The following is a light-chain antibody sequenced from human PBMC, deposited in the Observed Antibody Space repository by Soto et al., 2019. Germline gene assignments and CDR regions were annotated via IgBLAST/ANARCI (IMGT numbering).Light chain of an antibody. Sequence: QSMLTHAPSVSAAPGQDVTISRCGSSQHIGNNYVSWYQQFPGTAPKLLFYGNYQRPSGIPDRFSGSKAGTSATLGITGLQTGDEADYYCGTWDSSLSVVAFGGGTKLTVL. CDR1: SQHIGNNY. V-gene: IGLV1-51*01. CDR2: GNY. J-gene: IGLJ2*01. CDR3: GTWDSSLSVVA.